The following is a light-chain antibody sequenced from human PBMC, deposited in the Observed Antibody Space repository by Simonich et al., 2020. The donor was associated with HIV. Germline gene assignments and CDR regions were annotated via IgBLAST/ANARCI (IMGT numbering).Light chain of an antibody. CDR1: QSISIW. CDR2: KAS. V-gene: IGKV1-5*03. Sequence: DIQMTQSPSTLSASVGDRFTITCRASQSISIWLAWYQQKPGKAPKLLIYKASSLESGVPSRFSGSGSGTEFTLTISSLQPDDFATYYCQQYNSYPYTFGQGTKLEIK. CDR3: QQYNSYPYT. J-gene: IGKJ2*01.